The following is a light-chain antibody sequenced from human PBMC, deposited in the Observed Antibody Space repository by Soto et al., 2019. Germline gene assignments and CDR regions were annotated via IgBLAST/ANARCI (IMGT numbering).Light chain of an antibody. J-gene: IGKJ4*01. V-gene: IGKV3-20*01. Sequence: EIVLTQSPGTLSLSPGERATLSCRASQSVSSNYLAWYQQKPGQAPKVLIYRASSSATGIPDRFSGSVSGTDFTLTISRLEPEDFAVYYCQQYGSSPLTCGGGTKVEIK. CDR2: RAS. CDR3: QQYGSSPLT. CDR1: QSVSSNY.